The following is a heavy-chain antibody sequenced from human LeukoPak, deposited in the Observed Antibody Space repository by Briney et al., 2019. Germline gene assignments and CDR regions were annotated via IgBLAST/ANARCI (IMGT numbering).Heavy chain of an antibody. Sequence: SETLSLTCAVYGGSFSGYYWSWIRQPPGKGLEWIGEINHSGSTNYNPSLKSRVTISVDTSKNQFSLSMRSVTAADTAAYYCARVSAAGMEFHYGMDVWGQGTTVFVSS. CDR2: INHSGST. D-gene: IGHD6-13*01. CDR3: ARVSAAGMEFHYGMDV. V-gene: IGHV4-34*01. CDR1: GGSFSGYY. J-gene: IGHJ6*02.